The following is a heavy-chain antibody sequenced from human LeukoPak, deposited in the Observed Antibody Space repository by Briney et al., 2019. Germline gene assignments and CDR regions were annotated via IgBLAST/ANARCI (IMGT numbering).Heavy chain of an antibody. CDR2: TSSSGSNI. CDR3: AKEAAAGISEY. V-gene: IGHV3-11*01. D-gene: IGHD6-13*01. CDR1: GFTFSDCY. J-gene: IGHJ4*02. Sequence: PGGSLRLSCAASGFTFSDCYMSWIRQAPGKGLEWVSYTSSSGSNIYYADSVKGRFTISRDNAKKSLYLQMNSLRAEDTAVYYCAKEAAAGISEYWGQGTLVTVSS.